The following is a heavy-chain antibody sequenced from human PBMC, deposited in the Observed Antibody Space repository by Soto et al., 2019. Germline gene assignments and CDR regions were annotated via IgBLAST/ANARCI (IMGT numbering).Heavy chain of an antibody. CDR1: GGSISSYY. CDR2: IYYSGST. J-gene: IGHJ4*02. V-gene: IGHV4-59*01. Sequence: SETLSLTCTVSGGSISSYYWSWIRQPPGKGLEWIGYIYYSGSTNYNPSLKSRVTISVDTSKNQFSLKLSSVTAADTAVYYCARYVGYGSFDYWGQGTLVTVSS. D-gene: IGHD5-12*01. CDR3: ARYVGYGSFDY.